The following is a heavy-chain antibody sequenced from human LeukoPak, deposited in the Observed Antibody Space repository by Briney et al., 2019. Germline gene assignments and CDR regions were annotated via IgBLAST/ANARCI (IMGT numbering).Heavy chain of an antibody. CDR1: GFTFSNYG. CDR3: AKGAPTTSFLHYYYYGMDV. V-gene: IGHV3-30*18. Sequence: GGSLRLSCAASGFTFSNYGMHWVRQAPGKGLEWVAVISYDGSSKYYADSVKGRFTISRDNSKNTLYLQINSLRTEDTAVYYCAKGAPTTSFLHYYYYGMDVWGQGTTVTVSS. J-gene: IGHJ6*02. CDR2: ISYDGSSK. D-gene: IGHD1-1*01.